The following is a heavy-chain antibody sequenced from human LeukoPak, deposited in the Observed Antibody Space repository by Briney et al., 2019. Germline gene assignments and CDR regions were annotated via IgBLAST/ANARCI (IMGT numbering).Heavy chain of an antibody. CDR2: XXXXXXX. CDR1: GGSFSGYY. CDR3: ARRNY. J-gene: IGHJ4*02. V-gene: IGHV4-34*01. Sequence: SETLSLTCAVYGGSFSGYYWXXXXQPPXKGLEWIGEXXXXXXXXXXXXLKXRXXXXXDTSKNQFSLKLSSVTAADTAVYYCARRNYWGQGTLVTVSS.